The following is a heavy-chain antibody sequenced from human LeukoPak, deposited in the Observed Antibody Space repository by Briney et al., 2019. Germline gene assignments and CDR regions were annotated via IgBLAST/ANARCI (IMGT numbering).Heavy chain of an antibody. CDR3: ATHFYYDSSGYYNGDFDY. Sequence: ASVKVSCKASGGTFSSYAISWVRQAPGQGLQWMGGMIPIFGTANYAQKFQGRVTITTDESTSTAYMELSSLRSEDTSVYYCATHFYYDSSGYYNGDFDYWGQGTLVTVSS. CDR1: GGTFSSYA. D-gene: IGHD3-22*01. CDR2: MIPIFGTA. J-gene: IGHJ4*02. V-gene: IGHV1-69*05.